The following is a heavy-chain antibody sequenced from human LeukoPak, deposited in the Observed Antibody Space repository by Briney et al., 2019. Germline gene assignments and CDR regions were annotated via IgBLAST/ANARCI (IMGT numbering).Heavy chain of an antibody. Sequence: GGSLRLSCAASGFTFSSYSMNWVRQAPGKGLEWVSGINWNGGSTGYADSVKGRFTISRDNAKNSLYLQMNSLRAEDTALYYCARENDSSGYNDAFDIWGQGTMVTVSS. J-gene: IGHJ3*02. CDR1: GFTFSSYS. V-gene: IGHV3-20*04. CDR2: INWNGGST. CDR3: ARENDSSGYNDAFDI. D-gene: IGHD3-22*01.